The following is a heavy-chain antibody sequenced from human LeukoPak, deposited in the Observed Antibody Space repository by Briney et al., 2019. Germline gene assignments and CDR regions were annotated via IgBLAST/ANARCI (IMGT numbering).Heavy chain of an antibody. CDR2: INPNSGGT. V-gene: IGHV1-2*02. J-gene: IGHJ6*03. Sequence: ASVKVSCKASGYTFTGYYMHWVRQAPGQGLEWMGWINPNSGGTNYAQKFQGRVTMTRDTSISTAYMELSRLRSDDTAVYYCARESEMATTGAYFYYYYMDVWGKGTTATISS. D-gene: IGHD5-24*01. CDR1: GYTFTGYY. CDR3: ARESEMATTGAYFYYYYMDV.